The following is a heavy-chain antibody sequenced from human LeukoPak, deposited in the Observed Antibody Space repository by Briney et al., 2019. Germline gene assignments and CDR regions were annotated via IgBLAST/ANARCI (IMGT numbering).Heavy chain of an antibody. Sequence: TSETLSLTCTVSGGSISSYYWSWIRQPPGKGLEWIGYIYYSGSTNYNPSLKNRVTISVDTSKNQFSLKLSSVTAADTAVYYCARQGRERTFDYWGQGTLVTVSS. CDR3: ARQGRERTFDY. CDR2: IYYSGST. V-gene: IGHV4-59*08. CDR1: GGSISSYY. J-gene: IGHJ4*02. D-gene: IGHD1-1*01.